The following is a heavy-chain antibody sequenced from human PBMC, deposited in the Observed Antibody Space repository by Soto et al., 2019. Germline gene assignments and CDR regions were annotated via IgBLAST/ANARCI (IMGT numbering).Heavy chain of an antibody. CDR3: EKATSLWFGELWGGMYV. Sequence: ASSLGLSFSASGFTFSSYCMHWVLQAPVKVLEWVEVISYDGSNKYYADSVKGILTMSRDNSKNKMYLQMKRLRAEETDVYYCEKATSLWFGELWGGMYVWGQGTRVTVSS. V-gene: IGHV3-30*18. CDR1: GFTFSSYC. J-gene: IGHJ6*02. CDR2: ISYDGSNK. D-gene: IGHD3-10*01.